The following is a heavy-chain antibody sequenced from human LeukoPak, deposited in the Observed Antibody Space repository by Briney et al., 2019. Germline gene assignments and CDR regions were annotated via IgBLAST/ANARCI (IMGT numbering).Heavy chain of an antibody. V-gene: IGHV1-2*02. Sequence: ASVKVSCKASGYTFTNNYIHWVRQAPGHGLEWVGWINPNRGDTNYAQKFQGRVTMTRDTSISTAFMELTRLTSDDTAVYYCTGDLLGFATTPLSDWGQGTLVTVSS. CDR2: INPNRGDT. CDR3: TGDLLGFATTPLSD. D-gene: IGHD4-17*01. J-gene: IGHJ4*02. CDR1: GYTFTNNY.